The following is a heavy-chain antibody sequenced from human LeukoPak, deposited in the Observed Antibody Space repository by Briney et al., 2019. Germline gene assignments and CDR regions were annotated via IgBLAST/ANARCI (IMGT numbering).Heavy chain of an antibody. CDR3: ARVPHYYGSGSYSGY. D-gene: IGHD3-10*01. CDR2: ISSSSSTI. Sequence: GGSLRLSCAASGFTFSSYSMNWVRQAPGKGLEWVSYISSSSSTIYYADSVKGRFTISRDNAKNSLYLQMNSLRAEDTAVYYCARVPHYYGSGSYSGYWGQGTLVTVSS. V-gene: IGHV3-48*04. CDR1: GFTFSSYS. J-gene: IGHJ4*02.